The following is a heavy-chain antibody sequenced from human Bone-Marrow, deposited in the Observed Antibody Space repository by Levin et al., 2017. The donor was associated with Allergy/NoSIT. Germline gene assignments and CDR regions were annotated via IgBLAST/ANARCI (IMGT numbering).Heavy chain of an antibody. Sequence: GESLKISCAASGFTFSSYGMHWVRQAPGKGLEWVAAISYDGSNKYYEDSVKGRFTISRDKSKNTLYLQMNSLRAEDTAVYYCARGIIGDVRVAHKEAFDIWGQGTMVSVSS. D-gene: IGHD2-8*02. J-gene: IGHJ3*02. V-gene: IGHV3-30*03. CDR1: GFTFSSYG. CDR3: ARGIIGDVRVAHKEAFDI. CDR2: ISYDGSNK.